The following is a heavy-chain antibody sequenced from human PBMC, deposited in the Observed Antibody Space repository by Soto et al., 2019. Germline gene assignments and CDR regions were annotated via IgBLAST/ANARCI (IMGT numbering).Heavy chain of an antibody. D-gene: IGHD2-15*01. CDR3: TKIIAYALDY. V-gene: IGHV4-4*02. J-gene: IGHJ4*02. Sequence: QVQLQESGPGLVKPSGTLSLSCAVSGGSVSNNNWWSWVRQSPGNGLEWMGEIHHSGGTSYNPSLESRATLSVDKSKNELSLRLNYVTAADTAVYYCTKIIAYALDYWGLGILVTVSS. CDR2: IHHSGGT. CDR1: GGSVSNNNW.